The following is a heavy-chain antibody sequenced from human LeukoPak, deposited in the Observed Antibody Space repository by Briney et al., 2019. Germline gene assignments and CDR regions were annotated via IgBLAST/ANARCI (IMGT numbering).Heavy chain of an antibody. J-gene: IGHJ4*02. D-gene: IGHD2-21*02. V-gene: IGHV4-38-2*02. Sequence: SETLSLICAVSDYSISSAYYWGWIRQPPGKGLEWIGSIYHSGSTDHNPSLKSRVTISVDTSKNQFSLKLRSVTAADTAVYYCARDQASCSGDYYFDFWGQGTLVTVSS. CDR3: ARDQASCSGDYYFDF. CDR1: DYSISSAYY. CDR2: IYHSGST.